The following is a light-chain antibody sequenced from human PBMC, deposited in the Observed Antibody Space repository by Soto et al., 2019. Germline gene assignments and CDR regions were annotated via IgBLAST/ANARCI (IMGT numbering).Light chain of an antibody. CDR1: SSDIGGYNY. J-gene: IGLJ1*01. Sequence: QSALAQPASVSGSPGQSITISCTGTSSDIGGYNYVSWYQQDSGKAPKLIIYAVTDRPSGVSSRFSGSKSGNTALQTISGLQVKHKADYYCTSYPRSTTYVFGTGTKVTVL. CDR3: TSYPRSTTYV. V-gene: IGLV2-14*01. CDR2: AVT.